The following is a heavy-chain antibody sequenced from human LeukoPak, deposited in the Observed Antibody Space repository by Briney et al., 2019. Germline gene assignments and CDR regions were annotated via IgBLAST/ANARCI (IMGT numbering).Heavy chain of an antibody. D-gene: IGHD3/OR15-3a*01. CDR2: IYSEGSDT. CDR3: ATDAGHGFSF. CDR1: GFTFSNAW. Sequence: GGSLRLSCAASGFTFSNAWMHWVRQAPGKGLVWVSRIYSEGSDTTYADSVKGRFIISRDNAKNTLYLQMNSLRGDDTAVYYCATDAGHGFSFWGQGTMVTVSS. J-gene: IGHJ3*01. V-gene: IGHV3-74*03.